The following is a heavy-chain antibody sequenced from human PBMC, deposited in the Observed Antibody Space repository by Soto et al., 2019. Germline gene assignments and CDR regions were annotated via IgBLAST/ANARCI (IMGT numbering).Heavy chain of an antibody. J-gene: IGHJ6*02. V-gene: IGHV5-10-1*01. CDR1: GNSFDNYW. CDR2: IDPSDSYT. D-gene: IGHD6-6*01. CDR3: ARHREYSRSNVRNFYSFGMDV. Sequence: GESLKISCKGSGNSFDNYWISWVRQMPGKGLEWMGRIDPSDSYTKYSPSFQGHVTISGDKSISTADLQWSSLKASDTATYYCARHREYSRSNVRNFYSFGMDVWGQGTTVTVSS.